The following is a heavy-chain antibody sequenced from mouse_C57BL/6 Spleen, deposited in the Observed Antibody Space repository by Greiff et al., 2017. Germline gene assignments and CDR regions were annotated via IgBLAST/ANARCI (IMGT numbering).Heavy chain of an antibody. CDR2: IHPNSGST. CDR3: AIYDGYPRFAY. V-gene: IGHV1-64*01. J-gene: IGHJ3*01. Sequence: VQLQQPGAELVKPGASVKLSCKASGYTFTSYWMHWVKQRPGQGLEWIGMIHPNSGSTNYNEKFKSKATLTVDKSSSTAYMQLSSLTSEDSAVYYCAIYDGYPRFAYWGQGTLVTVSA. CDR1: GYTFTSYW. D-gene: IGHD2-3*01.